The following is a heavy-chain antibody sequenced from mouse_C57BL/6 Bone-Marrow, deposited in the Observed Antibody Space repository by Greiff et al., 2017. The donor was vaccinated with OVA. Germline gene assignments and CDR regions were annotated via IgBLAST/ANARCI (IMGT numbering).Heavy chain of an antibody. J-gene: IGHJ3*01. CDR2: IFPGSGST. CDR1: GYTFTDYY. Sequence: VKLQQSGPELVKPGASVKISCKASGYTFTDYYINWVKQRPGQGLEWIGWIFPGSGSTYYNEKFKGKATLTVDKSSSTAYMLLSSLTSEDSAVYFCARSHYYGSSYGFAYWGQGTLVTVSA. V-gene: IGHV1-75*01. D-gene: IGHD1-1*01. CDR3: ARSHYYGSSYGFAY.